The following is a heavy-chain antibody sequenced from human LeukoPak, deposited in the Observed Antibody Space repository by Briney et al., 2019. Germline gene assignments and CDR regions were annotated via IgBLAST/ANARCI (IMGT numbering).Heavy chain of an antibody. CDR3: ARVTAVAGNGGDY. V-gene: IGHV4-61*02. CDR1: GGSISSGSYY. J-gene: IGHJ4*02. CDR2: IYTSGST. D-gene: IGHD6-19*01. Sequence: SETLSLTCTVSGGSISSGSYYWSWIRQPAGKGLEWIGRIYTSGSTNYNPSLKSRVTISVDTSKNQFSLKLSSVTAADTAVYYCARVTAVAGNGGDYWGQGTLVTVSS.